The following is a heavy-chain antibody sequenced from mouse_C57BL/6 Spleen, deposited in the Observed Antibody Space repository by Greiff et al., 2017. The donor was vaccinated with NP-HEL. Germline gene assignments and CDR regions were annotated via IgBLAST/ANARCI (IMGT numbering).Heavy chain of an antibody. CDR3: AREDLVVVATDYAMDY. D-gene: IGHD1-1*01. CDR1: GYTFTSYW. V-gene: IGHV1-72*01. Sequence: QVQLQQPGAELVKPGASVKLSCKASGYTFTSYWMHWVKQRPGRGLEWIGRIDPNSGGTKYNEKFKSKATLTVDKPSSTAYMQLSSLTSDDSAVYYCAREDLVVVATDYAMDYWGQGTSVTVSS. CDR2: IDPNSGGT. J-gene: IGHJ4*01.